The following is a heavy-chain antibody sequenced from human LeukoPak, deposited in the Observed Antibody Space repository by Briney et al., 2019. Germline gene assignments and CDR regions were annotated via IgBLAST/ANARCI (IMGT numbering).Heavy chain of an antibody. CDR2: ISSSSSYI. CDR3: ARDGAWDPGTFDI. Sequence: GGSLRLSCAASGFTFSSYSMNWVRQAPGKGLEWVSSISSSSSYIYYADSVKGRFTISRDNAKNSLYLQMNSLRAEDTAVYYCARDGAWDPGTFDIWGQGTIVTVSS. CDR1: GFTFSSYS. V-gene: IGHV3-21*01. J-gene: IGHJ3*02. D-gene: IGHD1-26*01.